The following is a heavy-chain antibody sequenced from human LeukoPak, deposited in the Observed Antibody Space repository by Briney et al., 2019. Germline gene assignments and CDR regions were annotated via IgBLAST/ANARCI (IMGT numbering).Heavy chain of an antibody. CDR3: ARGWDSSGYLYYYYYYMDV. V-gene: IGHV4-34*01. CDR1: GGSFSGYY. Sequence: RPSETLSLTCAVYGGSFSGYYWSWIRKPPAKGLEWIGEINHSGSTNYNPSLKSRVTISVDTSKNRFSLKLSSVTAADTAVYYCARGWDSSGYLYYYYYYMDVWGKGTTVTVSS. CDR2: INHSGST. D-gene: IGHD3-22*01. J-gene: IGHJ6*03.